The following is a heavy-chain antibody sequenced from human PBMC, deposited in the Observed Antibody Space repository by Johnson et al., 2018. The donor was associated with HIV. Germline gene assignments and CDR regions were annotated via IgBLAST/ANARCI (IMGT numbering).Heavy chain of an antibody. D-gene: IGHD4/OR15-4a*01. J-gene: IGHJ3*02. CDR1: GFTFSTYA. Sequence: QVQLVESGGGVVQPGRSLRLSCAASGFTFSTYAMHWVRQAPGKGLEWVALISYDGSNQYYADSVKGRFTISRDNSKNTLYLQMNSLRAEDTAVYYCARDACRGYGAELDAFDIWGQGTMVTVSS. V-gene: IGHV3-30*03. CDR2: ISYDGSNQ. CDR3: ARDACRGYGAELDAFDI.